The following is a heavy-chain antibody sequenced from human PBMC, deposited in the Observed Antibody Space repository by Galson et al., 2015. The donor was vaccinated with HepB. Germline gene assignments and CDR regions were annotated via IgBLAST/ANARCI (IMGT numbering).Heavy chain of an antibody. Sequence: SVKVSCKASGYTFTSYGITWVRQAPGQGLEWLGRINTYNGNSNYAQSLQGRVTITADTSTGTAYIQLRSLRSDDTALCYCVLGGNTDYDAFDVWGQGTMVTVSS. D-gene: IGHD4-23*01. CDR1: GYTFTSYG. CDR3: VLGGNTDYDAFDV. CDR2: INTYNGNS. V-gene: IGHV1-18*01. J-gene: IGHJ3*01.